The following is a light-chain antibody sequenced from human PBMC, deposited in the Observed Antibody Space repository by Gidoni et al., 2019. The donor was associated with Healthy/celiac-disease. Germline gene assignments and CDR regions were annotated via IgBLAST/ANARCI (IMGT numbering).Light chain of an antibody. Sequence: QSVLTQPPSASGTPGQGVTISCSGSSSNIGSNTVNWYQQLPGTAPKLLIYSTNQRPSGVPDRFSGSKSGTSASLAISGLQSEDEADYYCAAWDDSLNGVVFGGGTKLTVL. CDR3: AAWDDSLNGVV. CDR1: SSNIGSNT. J-gene: IGLJ2*01. CDR2: STN. V-gene: IGLV1-44*01.